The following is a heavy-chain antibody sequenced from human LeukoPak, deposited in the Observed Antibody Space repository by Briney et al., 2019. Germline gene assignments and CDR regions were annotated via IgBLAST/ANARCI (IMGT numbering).Heavy chain of an antibody. V-gene: IGHV1-2*02. CDR1: GYTFTGYY. D-gene: IGHD3-10*01. CDR2: INPNSGGT. CDR3: ARGPSYGSGSSPDY. Sequence: VASVKVSSKASGYTFTGYYMHWVRQAPGQGLEWMGWINPNSGGTNYAQKFQGRVTMTRDTSISTAYMELSRLRSDDTAVYYCARGPSYGSGSSPDYWGQGTLATVSS. J-gene: IGHJ4*02.